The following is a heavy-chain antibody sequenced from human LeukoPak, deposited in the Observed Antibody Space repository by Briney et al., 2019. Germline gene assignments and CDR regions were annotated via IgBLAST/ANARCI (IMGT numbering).Heavy chain of an antibody. D-gene: IGHD2-15*01. J-gene: IGHJ3*02. CDR1: GGSISSGDYY. CDR2: IYYSGST. V-gene: IGHV4-30-4*01. Sequence: SETLSLTCTVSGGSISSGDYYWSWIRQPPGKGLEWIGYIYYSGSTYYNPSLKSRVTISVDTSKNQFSLKLSSVTAADTAVYYCAGPHFSGNTRIDAFDIWGQGTMVTVSS. CDR3: AGPHFSGNTRIDAFDI.